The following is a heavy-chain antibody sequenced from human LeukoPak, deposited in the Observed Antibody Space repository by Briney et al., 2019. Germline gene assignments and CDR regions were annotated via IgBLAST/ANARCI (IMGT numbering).Heavy chain of an antibody. V-gene: IGHV5-51*01. D-gene: IGHD3-22*01. J-gene: IGHJ6*03. CDR3: ARQSYDSSGYYMGRAYYYYYMDV. CDR1: GYIFNSYW. CDR2: IYPGDSDT. Sequence: GESLKISCKGSGYIFNSYWIGWVRQMPGKGLEWMGIIYPGDSDTRYSPSFQGQVTISADKSISTAYLQWSSLKASDTAMYYCARQSYDSSGYYMGRAYYYYYMDVWGKGTTVTVSS.